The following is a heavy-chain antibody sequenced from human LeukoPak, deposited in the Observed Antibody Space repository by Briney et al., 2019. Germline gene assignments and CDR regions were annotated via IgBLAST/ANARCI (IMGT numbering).Heavy chain of an antibody. J-gene: IGHJ5*02. Sequence: SVKVSCKASGGTFSSYAISWVRQAPGQGLEWMGGIIPIFGTANYAQKFQGRVTITTDESTSTAYMELSSLRSEDTAVYYCARGIVPAAARFWFDPWGQGTLVTVSS. CDR1: GGTFSSYA. V-gene: IGHV1-69*05. CDR3: ARGIVPAAARFWFDP. D-gene: IGHD2-2*01. CDR2: IIPIFGTA.